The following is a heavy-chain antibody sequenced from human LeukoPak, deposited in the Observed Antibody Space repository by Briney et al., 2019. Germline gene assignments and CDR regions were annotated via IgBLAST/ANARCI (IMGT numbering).Heavy chain of an antibody. D-gene: IGHD6-13*01. V-gene: IGHV1-69*04. CDR1: GGTFSSYA. Sequence: EASVKLSCKASGGTFSSYAISWVRQAPGQGLEWMGRIIPILGIANYAQTFQGRVTITADKSTSTAYMELSSLRSEDTAVYYCARDGHRIAAAGLSWFDPWGQGTLVAVSS. CDR2: IIPILGIA. CDR3: ARDGHRIAAAGLSWFDP. J-gene: IGHJ5*02.